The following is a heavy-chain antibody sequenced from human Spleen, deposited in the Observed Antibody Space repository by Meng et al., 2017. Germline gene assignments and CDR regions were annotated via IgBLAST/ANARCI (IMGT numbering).Heavy chain of an antibody. Sequence: GESLKISCTASGFTFSDYPMSWVRQAPGKGLEWLSYISGSGRDIYYADSVKGRISISRDNAKNSLYLRLNSLRVEDTAVYFCARDLRAVTLDYWGQGTLVTV. J-gene: IGHJ4*02. CDR2: ISGSGRDI. CDR1: GFTFSDYP. CDR3: ARDLRAVTLDY. V-gene: IGHV3-48*03. D-gene: IGHD4-17*01.